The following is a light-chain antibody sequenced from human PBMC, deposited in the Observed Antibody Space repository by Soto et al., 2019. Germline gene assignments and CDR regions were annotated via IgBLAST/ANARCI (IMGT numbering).Light chain of an antibody. Sequence: QSVLTQPASVSGSPGQSITISCTGTSSDIGHYDYVSWYQQHPGKAPKLMIYEVRYRPSGVSNRFSGSKSGNTASLTISGLQAEEEAVYYCCPYTRTSNYYFFGSGTKVTVL. V-gene: IGLV2-14*03. J-gene: IGLJ1*01. CDR1: SSDIGHYDY. CDR2: EVR. CDR3: CPYTRTSNYYF.